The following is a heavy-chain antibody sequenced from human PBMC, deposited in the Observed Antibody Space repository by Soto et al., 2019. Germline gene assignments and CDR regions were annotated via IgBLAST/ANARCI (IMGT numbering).Heavy chain of an antibody. D-gene: IGHD6-13*01. Sequence: GESLKISCKGSGYSFTSYWIGWVRQMPGKGLEWMGIIYPGDSDTRYSPSFQGKVTISADKSISTAYLQWSSLKASDTAIYYCAISEPAYSSRWYGCFDYWGQGTMVTVSS. CDR1: GYSFTSYW. V-gene: IGHV5-51*01. CDR3: AISEPAYSSRWYGCFDY. CDR2: IYPGDSDT. J-gene: IGHJ4*02.